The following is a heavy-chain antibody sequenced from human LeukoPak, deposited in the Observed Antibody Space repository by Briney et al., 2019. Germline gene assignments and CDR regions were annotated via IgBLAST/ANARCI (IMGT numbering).Heavy chain of an antibody. CDR1: GGSISSSSYY. CDR3: ARDKWGRTYWYFDL. CDR2: INYDGST. V-gene: IGHV4-39*07. Sequence: SETLSLTCTVSGGSISSSSYYWGWIRQPPGKGLEWIGSINYDGSTYYNPSLKSRVSISVDTSTNQFSLKLRSVTAADTAVYYCARDKWGRTYWYFDLWGRGTLVTVSS. D-gene: IGHD7-27*01. J-gene: IGHJ2*01.